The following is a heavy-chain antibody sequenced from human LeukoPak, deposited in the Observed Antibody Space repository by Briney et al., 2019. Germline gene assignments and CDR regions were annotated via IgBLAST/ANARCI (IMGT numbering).Heavy chain of an antibody. V-gene: IGHV3-53*01. CDR1: GFTVSSNY. Sequence: QPGGSLRLSCAASGFTVSSNYMSWVRQAPGTGLEWVSIIYSGGSTYYADSVKGRFTISRDNSKSTLYLQMDSLRAEDTAVYHCARVIVSGYYDAFDRWGQGTMVTVSS. D-gene: IGHD3-3*01. CDR2: IYSGGST. CDR3: ARVIVSGYYDAFDR. J-gene: IGHJ3*02.